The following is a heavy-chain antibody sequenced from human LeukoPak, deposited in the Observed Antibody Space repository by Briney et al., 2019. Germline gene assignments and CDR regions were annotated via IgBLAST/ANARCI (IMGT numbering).Heavy chain of an antibody. V-gene: IGHV4-59*12. D-gene: IGHD2-2*01. CDR1: GGSISSYY. Sequence: SETLSLTCTVSGGSISSYYWSWIRQPPGKGLEWIGNIYNSGSTYYKPSLESRVTVSLEMSKNQFSLRLTSVTAADTAVYYCTRGQPSFDYWGQGILVIVSS. J-gene: IGHJ4*02. CDR3: TRGQPSFDY. CDR2: IYNSGST.